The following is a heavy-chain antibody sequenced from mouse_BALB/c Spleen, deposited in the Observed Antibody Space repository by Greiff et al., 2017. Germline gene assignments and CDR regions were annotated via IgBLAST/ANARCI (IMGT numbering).Heavy chain of an antibody. CDR2: IYPGDGDT. Sequence: VQLQQSGTVLARPGASVKMSCKASGYTFTSYWMQWVKQRPGQGLEWIGAIYPGDGDTRYTQKFKGKATLTADKSSSTAYMQLSSLASEDSAVYYCARGTYGNYVAMDYWGQGTSVTVSS. CDR3: ARGTYGNYVAMDY. CDR1: GYTFTSYW. V-gene: IGHV1-87*01. J-gene: IGHJ4*01. D-gene: IGHD2-10*02.